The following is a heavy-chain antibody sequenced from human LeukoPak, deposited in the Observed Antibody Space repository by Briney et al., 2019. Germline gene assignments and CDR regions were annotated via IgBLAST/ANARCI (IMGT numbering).Heavy chain of an antibody. CDR1: GYTFTGYY. D-gene: IGHD2-2*01. J-gene: IGHJ6*03. V-gene: IGHV1-2*02. CDR2: INPNSGGT. Sequence: GASVKVSCKASGYTFTGYYMHWVRQAPGQGLEWMGWINPNSGGTNYAQKFQGRVTMTRDTSISTAYMELSRLRSDDTAVYYCARDPNPDIVVVPAAIYYYYYMDVWGKGTTVTVSS. CDR3: ARDPNPDIVVVPAAIYYYYYMDV.